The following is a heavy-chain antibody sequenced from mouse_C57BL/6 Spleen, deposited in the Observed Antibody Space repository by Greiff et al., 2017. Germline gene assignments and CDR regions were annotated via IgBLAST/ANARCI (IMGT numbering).Heavy chain of an antibody. V-gene: IGHV1-82*01. CDR2: IYPGDGDT. D-gene: IGHD2-5*01. CDR3: ARNYSNFDD. CDR1: GYAFSSSW. J-gene: IGHJ2*01. Sequence: QVQLKESGPELVKPGASVKISCKASGYAFSSSWMTWVKQRPGKGLEWIGRIYPGDGDTNYNGKFKGKATLTADKSSSPACMQLSSLSSEYSAVYFCARNYSNFDDWGQGTTLTVSS.